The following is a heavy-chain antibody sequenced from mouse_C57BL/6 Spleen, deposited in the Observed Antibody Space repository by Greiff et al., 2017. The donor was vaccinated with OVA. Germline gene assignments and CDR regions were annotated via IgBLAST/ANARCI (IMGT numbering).Heavy chain of an antibody. Sequence: QVQLKQPGAELVKPGASVKLSCKASGYTFTSYWMQWVKQRPGQGLEWIGEIDPSDSYTNYNQKFKGKATLTADTSSSTAYMQLSSLTSEDSAVYYCAREWRVGNLSYAMDYWGQGTSVTVSS. CDR2: IDPSDSYT. CDR1: GYTFTSYW. D-gene: IGHD2-1*01. CDR3: AREWRVGNLSYAMDY. V-gene: IGHV1-50*01. J-gene: IGHJ4*01.